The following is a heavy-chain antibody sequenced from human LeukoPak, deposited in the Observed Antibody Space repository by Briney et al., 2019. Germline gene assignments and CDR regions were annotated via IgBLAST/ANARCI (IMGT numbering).Heavy chain of an antibody. J-gene: IGHJ6*03. CDR3: TRVEETATTAAIIRKYSYYYYYMDV. V-gene: IGHV3-48*01. CDR1: GFTFSSYS. CDR2: ISSSSSII. Sequence: GGSLRLSCAASGFTFSSYSMNWDRQAPGKGLEWVSYISSSSSIISHADSVRGRFTISRDNAKNSLYLQMNSLRAEDTAVYYCTRVEETATTAAIIRKYSYYYYYMDVWGKGNTVTVSS. D-gene: IGHD4-11*01.